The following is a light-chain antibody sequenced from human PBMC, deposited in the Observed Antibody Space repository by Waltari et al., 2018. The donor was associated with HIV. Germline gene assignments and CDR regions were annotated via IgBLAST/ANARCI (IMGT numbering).Light chain of an antibody. V-gene: IGLV2-18*02. Sequence: QSALTQPPSVSGSPRQSVTIHCIGNSRDIGSFDHVSWFQQPPGPAPHLLIFGVSNRPSGFPDRFSGSKSGNTASLTISGLQAEDEADYYCSSYRSSITLLFGGGTKLTVL. CDR2: GVS. J-gene: IGLJ3*02. CDR1: SRDIGSFDH. CDR3: SSYRSSITLL.